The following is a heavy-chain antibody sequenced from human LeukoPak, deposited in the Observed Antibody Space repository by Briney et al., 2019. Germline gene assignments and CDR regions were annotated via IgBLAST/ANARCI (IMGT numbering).Heavy chain of an antibody. Sequence: SETLSLTCTVSGGSISSYYWSWIRQPPGKGLEWIGEINHSGSTNYNPSLKSRVTISVDTSKNQFSLKLSSVTAADTAVYYCARGRRVSYYYGSGSSFDYWGQGTLVTVSS. V-gene: IGHV4-34*01. CDR2: INHSGST. D-gene: IGHD3-10*01. J-gene: IGHJ4*02. CDR3: ARGRRVSYYYGSGSSFDY. CDR1: GGSISSYY.